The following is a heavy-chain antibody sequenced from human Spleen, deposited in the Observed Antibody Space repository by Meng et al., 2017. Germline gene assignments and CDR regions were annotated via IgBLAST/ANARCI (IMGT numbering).Heavy chain of an antibody. Sequence: GESLKISCEASGFTFSSYAMSWVRQAPGKGLEWVSTISGSGGGTYYADSVKGRFTISRDNSKNTLYLQMNSLRAEDTAVYYCARGRDSGWYVDYWGQGTLVTVSS. CDR1: GFTFSSYA. J-gene: IGHJ4*02. CDR3: ARGRDSGWYVDY. CDR2: ISGSGGGT. D-gene: IGHD6-19*01. V-gene: IGHV3-23*01.